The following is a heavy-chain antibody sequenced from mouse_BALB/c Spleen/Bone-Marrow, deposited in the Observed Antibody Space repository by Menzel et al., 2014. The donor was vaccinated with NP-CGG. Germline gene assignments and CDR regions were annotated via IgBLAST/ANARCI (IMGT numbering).Heavy chain of an antibody. V-gene: IGHV1-80*01. D-gene: IGHD1-1*01. J-gene: IGHJ3*01. Sequence: LVESGAELVRPGSSVKISCKASGYVFTDYWMNWLRQRPGQGLEWIGQIFPVNADTNYKANFKDKVTLTADKSSTTAYMQLNSLTSEDSAVYFCARFATGSFAYWGQGTLVPVSA. CDR3: ARFATGSFAY. CDR2: IFPVNADT. CDR1: GYVFTDYW.